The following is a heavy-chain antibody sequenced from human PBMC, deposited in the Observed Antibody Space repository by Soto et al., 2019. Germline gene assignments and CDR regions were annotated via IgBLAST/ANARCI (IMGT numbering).Heavy chain of an antibody. CDR2: ISGGGRFS. D-gene: IGHD1-26*01. Sequence: GGSLRLSCAASGFTFSTYAMSWVRQAPGKGLEWVSTISGGGRFSYYADSVKGRFTISRDDSKTILFLQMNSLRAEDSAVYYCAKSGPTNYFDFWGQGSLVPVSS. CDR3: AKSGPTNYFDF. J-gene: IGHJ4*02. CDR1: GFTFSTYA. V-gene: IGHV3-23*01.